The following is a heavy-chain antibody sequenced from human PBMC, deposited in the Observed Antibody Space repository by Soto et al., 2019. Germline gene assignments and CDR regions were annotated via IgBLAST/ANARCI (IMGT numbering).Heavy chain of an antibody. CDR2: IYYSGST. CDR3: ARTEGVGGDYATWDY. Sequence: QVQLQESGPGLVKPSQTLSLTCTVSGGSISSGGYYWSWIRQHPGKGLEWIGYIYYSGSTYYNPSLKSRVIISVDTSKNQFSLKLSSVTAADTAVYYCARTEGVGGDYATWDYWGQGTLVTVSS. J-gene: IGHJ4*02. V-gene: IGHV4-31*03. D-gene: IGHD4-17*01. CDR1: GGSISSGGYY.